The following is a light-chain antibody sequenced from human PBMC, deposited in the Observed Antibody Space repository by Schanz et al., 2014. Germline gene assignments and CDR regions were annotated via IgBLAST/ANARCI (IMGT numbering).Light chain of an antibody. V-gene: IGKV3-15*01. J-gene: IGKJ1*01. CDR1: QSVSSN. Sequence: EIVMTQSPATLSVSPGERATLSCRASQSVSSNLAWYQQKPGQAPRLLISDASTRATGIPARFSGSGSGTEFTLTISSLQSEDFAVYYCQQYNIWPPVTFGQGTKVDIK. CDR3: QQYNIWPPVT. CDR2: DAS.